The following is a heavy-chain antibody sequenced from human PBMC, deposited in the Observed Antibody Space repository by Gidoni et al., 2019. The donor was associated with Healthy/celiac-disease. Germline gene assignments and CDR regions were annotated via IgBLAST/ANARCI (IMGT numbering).Heavy chain of an antibody. CDR3: ARIDDSSGYPYYFDY. Sequence: EVQLVESGGGLVQPGGSLRLSCAASGFTFSSYEMNWVRQAPGKGLEWVSYISSSGSTIYYADSVKGRFTISRDNAKNSLYLQMNSLRAEDTAVYYCARIDDSSGYPYYFDYWGQGTLVTVSS. D-gene: IGHD3-22*01. J-gene: IGHJ4*02. CDR2: ISSSGSTI. V-gene: IGHV3-48*03. CDR1: GFTFSSYE.